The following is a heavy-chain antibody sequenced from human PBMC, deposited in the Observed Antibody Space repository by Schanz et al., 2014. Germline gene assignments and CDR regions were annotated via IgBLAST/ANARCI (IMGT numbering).Heavy chain of an antibody. J-gene: IGHJ2*01. Sequence: EVQLVESGGDLVQPGGSLRLSCSASGFTFSTFAMHWVRQAPGKGLEYISAISKNGDSTYYADSVKGRFTISRDNSKNALFLQMSSLRVGDMAVYYCGRAGTGMAGWYFELWGHGTLVTVSS. CDR1: GFTFSTFA. CDR2: ISKNGDST. V-gene: IGHV3-64D*06. D-gene: IGHD5-18*01. CDR3: GRAGTGMAGWYFEL.